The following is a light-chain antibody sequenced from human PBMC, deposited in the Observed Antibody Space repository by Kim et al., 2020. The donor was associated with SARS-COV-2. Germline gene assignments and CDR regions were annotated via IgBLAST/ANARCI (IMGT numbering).Light chain of an antibody. CDR2: EVD. J-gene: IGLJ2*01. CDR1: NSDVGGYNE. Sequence: SVTISCTGTNSDVGGYNEVTWYQQQPGKAPKLVMYEVDRRPSGVPDRFSGSKSANTASLTVSGLQAEDEADYYCSSSAGNNNFPVVFGGGTKVTVL. V-gene: IGLV2-8*01. CDR3: SSSAGNNNFPVV.